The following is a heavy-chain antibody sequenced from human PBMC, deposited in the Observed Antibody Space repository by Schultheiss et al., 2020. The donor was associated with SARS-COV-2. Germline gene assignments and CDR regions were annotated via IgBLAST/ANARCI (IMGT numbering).Heavy chain of an antibody. CDR3: ARGHGTFRE. D-gene: IGHD2/OR15-2a*01. CDR1: GGSISSYY. J-gene: IGHJ4*02. V-gene: IGHV4-59*12. Sequence: SETLSLTCTVSGGSISSYYWSWIRQPPGKGLEWIGEINHSGTTNYNPSLKSRVTISVDTSKNQFSLKLTSVTAADTAVYYCARGHGTFREWGQGTLVTVSS. CDR2: INHSGTT.